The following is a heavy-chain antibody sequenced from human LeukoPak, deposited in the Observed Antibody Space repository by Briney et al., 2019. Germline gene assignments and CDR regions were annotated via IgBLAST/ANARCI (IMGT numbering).Heavy chain of an antibody. D-gene: IGHD1-26*01. CDR2: ISSSSSYT. V-gene: IGHV3-11*05. J-gene: IGHJ4*02. CDR3: ARDTRVGATKRGSFYFDY. Sequence: KPGGSLRLSCAASGFTFSDYYMSWIRQAPGKGLEWVSYISSSSSYTNYADSVKGRFTISRDNAKNSLYLQMNSLRAEDTAVYYCARDTRVGATKRGSFYFDYWGQGTLVTVSS. CDR1: GFTFSDYY.